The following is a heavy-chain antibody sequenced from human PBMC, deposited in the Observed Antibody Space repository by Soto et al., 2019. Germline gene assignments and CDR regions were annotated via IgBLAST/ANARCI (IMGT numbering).Heavy chain of an antibody. CDR2: IYHSGST. D-gene: IGHD3-10*01. CDR1: GGSISSSNC. J-gene: IGHJ5*02. Sequence: SETLSLTCAVSGGSISSSNCWSWFRQPPGKGLEWIGEIYHSGSTNYNPSLKSRVTISVDKSKNQFSLKLSSVTAADTAVYYCARLYMVRGVMDWFDPWGQGTLVTVSS. CDR3: ARLYMVRGVMDWFDP. V-gene: IGHV4-4*02.